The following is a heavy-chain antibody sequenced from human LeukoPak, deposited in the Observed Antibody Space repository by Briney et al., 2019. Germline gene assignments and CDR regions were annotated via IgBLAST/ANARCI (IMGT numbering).Heavy chain of an antibody. V-gene: IGHV4-39*01. J-gene: IGHJ1*01. CDR1: GGSINSNNFH. CDR2: IYYSGSI. CDR3: ARHRSSSRLKPEYLQR. D-gene: IGHD6-13*01. Sequence: SETLSLTCTVSGGSINSNNFHWGWIRQPPGMGLEWIGSIYYSGSIYYNPSLRSRVTISIDTSKNQFFLKLTSVTAADTAVYYCARHRSSSRLKPEYLQRWGQGTLVAVSS.